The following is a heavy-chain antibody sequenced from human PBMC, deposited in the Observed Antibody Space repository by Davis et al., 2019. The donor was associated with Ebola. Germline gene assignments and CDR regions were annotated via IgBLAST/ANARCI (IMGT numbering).Heavy chain of an antibody. CDR2: ISAYNGNT. Sequence: ASVKVSCKASGYTFTSYGISWVRQAPGQGLEWMGWISAYNGNTNYAQKLQGRVTMTTDTSTSPAYMELRSLRSDDTAVYYCARTKLHLGELSLYLLEDYWGQGTLVTVSS. D-gene: IGHD3-16*02. V-gene: IGHV1-18*01. J-gene: IGHJ4*02. CDR1: GYTFTSYG. CDR3: ARTKLHLGELSLYLLEDY.